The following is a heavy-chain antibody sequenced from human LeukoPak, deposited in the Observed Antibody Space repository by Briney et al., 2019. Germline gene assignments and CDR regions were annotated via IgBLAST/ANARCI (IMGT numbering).Heavy chain of an antibody. D-gene: IGHD3-10*01. Sequence: PSGTLSLTCAVSGGSISSSNWWSWVRQPPGKGLEWIGYIYYSGSTNYNPSLKSRVTISVDTSKNQFSLKLSSVTAADTAVYYCARAGDLWFGVSGPFDYWGQGTLVTVSS. J-gene: IGHJ4*02. CDR1: GGSISSSNW. CDR3: ARAGDLWFGVSGPFDY. V-gene: IGHV4-4*02. CDR2: IYYSGST.